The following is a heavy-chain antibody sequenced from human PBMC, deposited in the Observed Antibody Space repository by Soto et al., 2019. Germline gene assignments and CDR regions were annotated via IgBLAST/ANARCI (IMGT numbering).Heavy chain of an antibody. V-gene: IGHV5-51*01. CDR1: GYSFTSYW. CDR3: SWHDYGDYRYGMAV. J-gene: IGHJ6*02. CDR2: IYPGDSEN. Sequence: GESLKISCKGSGYSFTSYWIGWARQMPGESLEWVGVIYPGDSENRYSPSFQGQGTISAHKAISTAHLQWSSLKAPDTATYYCSWHDYGDYRYGMAVWGQGTTVTVSS. D-gene: IGHD4-17*01.